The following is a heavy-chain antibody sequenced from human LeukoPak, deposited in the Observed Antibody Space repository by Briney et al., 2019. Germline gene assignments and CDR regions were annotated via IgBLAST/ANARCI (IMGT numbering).Heavy chain of an antibody. J-gene: IGHJ4*02. CDR1: GFIFSDYF. D-gene: IGHD5-18*01. V-gene: IGHV3-11*01. CDR2: ISSSGSTI. CDR3: AKEIQLWSLSFDY. Sequence: PGGSLRLSCAASGFIFSDYFMTWIRQAPGKGLEWVSYISSSGSTIYYADSVKGRFTISRDNSKNTLYLQMNSLRAEDTAVYYCAKEIQLWSLSFDYWGQGTLVTVSS.